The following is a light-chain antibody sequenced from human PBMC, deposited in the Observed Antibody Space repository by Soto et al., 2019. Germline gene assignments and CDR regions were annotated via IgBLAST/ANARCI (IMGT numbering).Light chain of an antibody. J-gene: IGLJ2*01. V-gene: IGLV7-43*01. CDR3: LLYYGGVRV. CDR2: STS. CDR1: TGAVTSTFY. Sequence: QAVVTQEPSLSVSPGGTVTLTCASSTGAVTSTFYPNWSQQKPGQAPRSLIYSTSNRHPWTPARFSGSLLGVRAALTLSSVQPEDEADYYCLLYYGGVRVFGGGTKLTVL.